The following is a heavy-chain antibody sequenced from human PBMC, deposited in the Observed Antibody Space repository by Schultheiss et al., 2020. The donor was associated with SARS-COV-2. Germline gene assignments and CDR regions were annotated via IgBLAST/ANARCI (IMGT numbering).Heavy chain of an antibody. J-gene: IGHJ4*02. CDR3: ARGYYDSSGYSSPFDY. D-gene: IGHD3-22*01. Sequence: LRLSCTVSGASISTYDYYWSWIRQPPGKGLEWIGYIYYSGSTSYNPSLRSRVTMSVDTSKNQFSLKLSSVTAADTAVYYCARGYYDSSGYSSPFDYWGQGTLVTVSS. CDR1: GASISTYDYY. CDR2: IYYSGST. V-gene: IGHV4-30-4*01.